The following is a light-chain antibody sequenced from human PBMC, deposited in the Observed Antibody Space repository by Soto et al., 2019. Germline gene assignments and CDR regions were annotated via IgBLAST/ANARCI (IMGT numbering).Light chain of an antibody. Sequence: EIVLTHSPGTLSLSPGERATLSCRASQSVSSNYLAWYQQQPGQAPRLLIYGASSRATGIPDRFSGSGSGTDFTLTIRRLEPEDFAVYYCQQYGSSYPWTFGQGTKVDIK. V-gene: IGKV3-20*01. CDR1: QSVSSNY. CDR3: QQYGSSYPWT. J-gene: IGKJ1*01. CDR2: GAS.